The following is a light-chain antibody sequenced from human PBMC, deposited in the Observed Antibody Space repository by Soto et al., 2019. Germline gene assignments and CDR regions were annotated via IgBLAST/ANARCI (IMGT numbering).Light chain of an antibody. CDR2: AAS. J-gene: IGKJ1*01. CDR3: QQSSSIPWT. V-gene: IGKV1-39*01. CDR1: QSIISY. Sequence: DIQMTQSPSSLSASVGDRVTITCRASQSIISYLNWYQQKPGKAPKLLIYAASSLQSGVPSRFSGSGSGTDFTLTISSLQPEDIATYYCQQSSSIPWTFGQGTKVEIK.